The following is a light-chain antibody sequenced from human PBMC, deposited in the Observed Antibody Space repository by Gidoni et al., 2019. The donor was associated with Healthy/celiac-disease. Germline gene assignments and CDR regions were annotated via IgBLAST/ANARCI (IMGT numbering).Light chain of an antibody. V-gene: IGKV1-13*02. Sequence: AIQLTQSPSSLSASVGDRVTITCRASQGISSALAWYQQKPGKAPKLLIYDASSLESGVPSRFSGSGSGTDFTLTISSLQPEDFATYYCQQFNSYLPCSFGQXTKLEIK. CDR3: QQFNSYLPCS. CDR1: QGISSA. CDR2: DAS. J-gene: IGKJ2*04.